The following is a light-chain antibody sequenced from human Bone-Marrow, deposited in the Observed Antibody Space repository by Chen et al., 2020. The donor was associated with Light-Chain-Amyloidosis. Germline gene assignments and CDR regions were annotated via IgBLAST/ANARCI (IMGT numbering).Light chain of an antibody. CDR1: SSDVGGDTH. CDR3: SSYTITNTLV. Sequence: QSALTQPASVSGSPGQSITISCTGTSSDVGGDTHVSWYKQHPDKAPKLMIYEVTNRPSWVPDRFSGSKSDNTASLTISGLQTEDEADYFCSSYTITNTLVFGSGTRVTVL. J-gene: IGLJ1*01. CDR2: EVT. V-gene: IGLV2-14*01.